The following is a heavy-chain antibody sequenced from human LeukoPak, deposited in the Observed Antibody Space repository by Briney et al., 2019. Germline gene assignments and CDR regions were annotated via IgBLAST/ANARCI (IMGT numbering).Heavy chain of an antibody. D-gene: IGHD6-6*01. V-gene: IGHV3-33*01. CDR1: GFTFSSYG. Sequence: GGSLRLSCAASGFTFSSYGMHWVRQAPGKGLEWVAVIWYDGSNKYYADSVKGRFTISRDNSKNTLYLQMNSLRAEDTAVYYCARSSSRPTYYYYYMDVWGKGTTVSVSS. CDR2: IWYDGSNK. CDR3: ARSSSRPTYYYYYMDV. J-gene: IGHJ6*03.